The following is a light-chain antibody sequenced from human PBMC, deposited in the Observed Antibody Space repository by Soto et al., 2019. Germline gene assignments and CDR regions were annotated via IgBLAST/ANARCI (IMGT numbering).Light chain of an antibody. CDR1: QTINNW. Sequence: DIQMTQSPSTLSASIGDRVTITCRASQTINNWLAWYQQKPGKAPNLLIYDASNMETGVPSRFSGSAFVTDFTLSITSLQPYDFPNYHYQHYNSYPSTFGQGTKVDIK. CDR2: DAS. V-gene: IGKV1-5*01. CDR3: QHYNSYPST. J-gene: IGKJ1*01.